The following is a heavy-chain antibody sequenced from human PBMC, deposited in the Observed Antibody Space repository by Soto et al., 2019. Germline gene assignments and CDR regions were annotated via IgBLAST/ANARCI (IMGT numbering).Heavy chain of an antibody. Sequence: GGSLRLSCAASGFTFSSYAMSWVRQAPGKGLEWVSAISGSGGSTYYADSVKGRFTISRDNSKNTLYLQMNSLRAEDTAVYYCASLWFGELEFDYYYYGMDVWGQGTTVTVSS. CDR2: ISGSGGST. J-gene: IGHJ6*02. V-gene: IGHV3-23*01. CDR1: GFTFSSYA. CDR3: ASLWFGELEFDYYYYGMDV. D-gene: IGHD3-10*01.